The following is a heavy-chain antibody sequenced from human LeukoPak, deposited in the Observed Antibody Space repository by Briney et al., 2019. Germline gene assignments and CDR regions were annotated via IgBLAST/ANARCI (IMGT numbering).Heavy chain of an antibody. CDR2: ISSSSSYI. J-gene: IGHJ4*02. CDR1: GFTFSSYS. V-gene: IGHV3-21*04. CDR3: AKTGDSSGYYGIDY. Sequence: GGSLRLSCAASGFTFSSYSMNWVRQAPGKGLEWVSSISSSSSYIYYADSVKGRFTISRDNSKNTLYLQMNSLRAEDTAVYYCAKTGDSSGYYGIDYWGQGTLVTVSS. D-gene: IGHD3-22*01.